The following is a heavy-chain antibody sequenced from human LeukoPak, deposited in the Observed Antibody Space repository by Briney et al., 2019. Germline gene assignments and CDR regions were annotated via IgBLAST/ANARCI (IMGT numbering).Heavy chain of an antibody. Sequence: SETLSLTCAVYGGSFSGYYWSWIRQPPGKGLEWIGEINHSGSTNYNPPLKSRVTISVDTFKNQFSLKLSSVTAADTAVYYCARVPSSGWYFDYWGQGTLVTVSS. D-gene: IGHD6-19*01. CDR2: INHSGST. V-gene: IGHV4-34*01. J-gene: IGHJ4*02. CDR3: ARVPSSGWYFDY. CDR1: GGSFSGYY.